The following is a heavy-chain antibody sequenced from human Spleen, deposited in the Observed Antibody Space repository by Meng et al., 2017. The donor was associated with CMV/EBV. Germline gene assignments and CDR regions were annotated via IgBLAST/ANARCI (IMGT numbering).Heavy chain of an antibody. D-gene: IGHD2-15*01. CDR3: AGGWSFDY. Sequence: GESLKISCAASGFTFSNYGMHWVRQAPGKGLEWVAVIWYDGSNKYYGDSVKGRFTISRDNSKNTVYLQMTRLRAEDTAVYYCAGGWSFDYWGQGTLVTVSS. J-gene: IGHJ4*02. CDR2: IWYDGSNK. V-gene: IGHV3-33*01. CDR1: GFTFSNYG.